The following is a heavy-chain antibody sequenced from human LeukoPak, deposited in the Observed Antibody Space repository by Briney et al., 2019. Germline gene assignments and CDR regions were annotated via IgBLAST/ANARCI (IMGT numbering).Heavy chain of an antibody. CDR2: ISSSGHTI. Sequence: GGSLRLSCAASGFTFSDYYMSWIRQAPGKGLEWISYISSSGHTIYYADSVKGRFTISRDNAKNSLYLQMNSLRAEDTAVYYCARRDCDTIKCRGSNWFDPWGQGTLVSVSS. D-gene: IGHD3-22*01. CDR1: GFTFSDYY. J-gene: IGHJ5*02. CDR3: ARRDCDTIKCRGSNWFDP. V-gene: IGHV3-11*04.